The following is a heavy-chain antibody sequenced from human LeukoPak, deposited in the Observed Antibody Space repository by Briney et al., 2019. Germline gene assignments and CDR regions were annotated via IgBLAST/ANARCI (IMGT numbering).Heavy chain of an antibody. CDR2: ISSGSSSR. V-gene: IGHV3-23*01. J-gene: IGHJ4*02. CDR1: GFTFNTFD. Sequence: PGGSLRLSCAASGFTFNTFDMTWVRQAPGKGLEWVSYISSGSSSRYYADSVKGRFTISRDNSKNTLYLQMNSLRAEDTAVYYCAKVPVAGTDYFDYWGQGTLVTVSS. CDR3: AKVPVAGTDYFDY. D-gene: IGHD6-19*01.